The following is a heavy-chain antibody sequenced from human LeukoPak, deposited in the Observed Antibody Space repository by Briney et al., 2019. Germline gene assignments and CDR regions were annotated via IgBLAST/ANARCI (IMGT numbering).Heavy chain of an antibody. Sequence: SETLSLTCTVSGGSISSGSYYRSWIRQPAGKGLEWIVRIYTSGSTNYNPSLKSRVTISVDTSKNQFSLKLSSVTAANTAVYYCARADGYKSRTVDAFDIWGQRTMVTVSS. CDR1: GGSISSGSYY. CDR3: ARADGYKSRTVDAFDI. V-gene: IGHV4-61*02. J-gene: IGHJ3*02. D-gene: IGHD5-24*01. CDR2: IYTSGST.